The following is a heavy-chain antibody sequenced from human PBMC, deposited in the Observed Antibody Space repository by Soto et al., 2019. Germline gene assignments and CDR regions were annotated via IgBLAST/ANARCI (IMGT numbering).Heavy chain of an antibody. Sequence: GASVKVSCKASGYTFNSFDINWVRQATGQGLEWMGWMNPNSGNTGYEEKFQGRVTMTRNTSISTAYMELSSLRSEDTAVYYCARGGNLLWFGEFYYMDVWGKGTTVTVS. V-gene: IGHV1-8*01. CDR3: ARGGNLLWFGEFYYMDV. D-gene: IGHD3-10*01. CDR1: GYTFNSFD. CDR2: MNPNSGNT. J-gene: IGHJ6*03.